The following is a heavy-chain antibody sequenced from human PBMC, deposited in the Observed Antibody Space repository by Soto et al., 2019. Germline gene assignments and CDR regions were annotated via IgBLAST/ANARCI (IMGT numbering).Heavy chain of an antibody. CDR3: ARGGYIVVVTATPGYSMDV. D-gene: IGHD2-21*02. CDR2: IIPIFGTA. V-gene: IGHV1-69*01. Sequence: QVQLVQSGAEVKKPGSSVKVSCKASGGTFSSYAISWVRQAPGQGLEWMGGIIPIFGTANYAQKFQGRVTITADESTSTAYMELSSLRSEDTAVYYCARGGYIVVVTATPGYSMDVWGQGTTVTVSS. J-gene: IGHJ6*02. CDR1: GGTFSSYA.